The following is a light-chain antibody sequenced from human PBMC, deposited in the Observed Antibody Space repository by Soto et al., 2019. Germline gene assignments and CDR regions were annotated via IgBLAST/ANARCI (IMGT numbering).Light chain of an antibody. Sequence: EIVMTQSPATLSVSPGERATLSCRASQSVSSNFAWYQQKPGQAPRLLIYGASTRATGIPARFSGSGSETKFSLTISSLPSEDFAVYYCQQQNNWPPMAFGQGTKVEIK. V-gene: IGKV3-15*01. CDR2: GAS. J-gene: IGKJ1*01. CDR3: QQQNNWPPMA. CDR1: QSVSSN.